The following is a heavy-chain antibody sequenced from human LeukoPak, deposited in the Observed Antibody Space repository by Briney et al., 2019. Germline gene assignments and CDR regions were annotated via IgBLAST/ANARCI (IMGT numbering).Heavy chain of an antibody. V-gene: IGHV4-31*03. CDR2: IYYSGST. CDR3: ARDQDIVVVPAASGIAAAGTPHYYYYGMDV. D-gene: IGHD2-2*01. J-gene: IGHJ6*02. Sequence: PSETLSLTCTVSGGSISSGGYYWSWIRQHPGKGLEWIGYIYYSGSTYYNPSLKSRVTISVDTSKNQFSLKLSSVTAADTAVYYCARDQDIVVVPAASGIAAAGTPHYYYYGMDVWGQGTTVTVSS. CDR1: GGSISSGGYY.